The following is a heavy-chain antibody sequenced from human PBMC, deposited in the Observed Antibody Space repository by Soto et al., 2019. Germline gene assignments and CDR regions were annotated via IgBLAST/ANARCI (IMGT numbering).Heavy chain of an antibody. CDR2: TYYRSKWYN. D-gene: IGHD1-26*01. Sequence: PSPTLSLTCAISGDSVSSNIASWNWIRQSPSRGLEWLGRTYYRSKWYNEYVVSVKSRMTINPDTSKNQFSLQLNSVTPEDTAVYYCARGAHSYSGMDVCGQGTTVTVS. CDR3: ARGAHSYSGMDV. V-gene: IGHV6-1*01. CDR1: GDSVSSNIAS. J-gene: IGHJ6*02.